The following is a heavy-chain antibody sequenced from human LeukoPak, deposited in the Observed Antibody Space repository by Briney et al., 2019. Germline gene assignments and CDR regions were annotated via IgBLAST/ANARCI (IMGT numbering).Heavy chain of an antibody. CDR3: ARESQTYYYGMDV. CDR2: ISYDGSNK. J-gene: IGHJ6*02. Sequence: GGSLRLSCAASGFTFSSYAMHWVRQAPGKGLEWVAVISYDGSNKYYADSVKGRFTISRDNSKNTLYLQMNSLRAEDTAVYYCARESQTYYYGMDVWGQGTTVTVSS. V-gene: IGHV3-30-3*01. CDR1: GFTFSSYA.